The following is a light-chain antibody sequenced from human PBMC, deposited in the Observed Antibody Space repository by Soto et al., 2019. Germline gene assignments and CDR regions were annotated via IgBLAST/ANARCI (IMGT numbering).Light chain of an antibody. CDR2: GSS. CDR3: QQFGGSSVS. V-gene: IGKV3-20*01. Sequence: EIVLTQSPGTLSLSPGERATLSCRASQSVDSNFLAWYQQKPGQAPRLLIYGSSARDTDTPKKFSGSGSETDFTLTISTLEPEDFAVYFCQQFGGSSVSFGGGTKVEIK. CDR1: QSVDSNF. J-gene: IGKJ4*01.